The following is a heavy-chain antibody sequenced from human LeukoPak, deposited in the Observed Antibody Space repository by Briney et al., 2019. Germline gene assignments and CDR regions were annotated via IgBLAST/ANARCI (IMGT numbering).Heavy chain of an antibody. CDR2: INPNCGGT. D-gene: IGHD5-18*01. CDR1: GYTYTGYY. J-gene: IGHJ4*02. Sequence: ASVKVSCKASGYTYTGYYMHWVRQAPGQGLEWMGWINPNCGGTNYAQKFQGRVTMTRDTSISTAYMELSRLRSDDTAVYYCARVPRVQLWLGYYFDYWGQGTLVTVSS. V-gene: IGHV1-2*02. CDR3: ARVPRVQLWLGYYFDY.